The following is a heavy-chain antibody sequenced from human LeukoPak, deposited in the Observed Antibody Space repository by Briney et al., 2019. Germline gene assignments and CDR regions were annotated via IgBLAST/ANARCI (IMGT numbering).Heavy chain of an antibody. CDR1: GYSISSGYY. CDR3: ARVSPFYYDSSGYPDY. D-gene: IGHD3-22*01. Sequence: SETLSLTCAVSGYSISSGYYWGWIRQPPGKGLEWIGSIYHSGSTYYNPSLKSRVTISVDTSKNRFSLKLSSVTAADTAVYYCARVSPFYYDSSGYPDYWGQGTLVTVSS. V-gene: IGHV4-38-2*01. CDR2: IYHSGST. J-gene: IGHJ4*02.